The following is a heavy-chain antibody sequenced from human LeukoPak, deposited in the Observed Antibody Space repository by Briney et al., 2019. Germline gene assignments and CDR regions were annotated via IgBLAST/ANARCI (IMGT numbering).Heavy chain of an antibody. V-gene: IGHV3-23*01. J-gene: IGHJ4*02. CDR2: IGVSGGST. D-gene: IGHD3-10*01. CDR1: VYTFRTYA. CDR3: AKDSYFDGSGSLFDY. Sequence: QPGGSLRLSRAASVYTFRTYAMSWVRQAPGRGVEWVSAIGVSGGSTYYVDSVKGRFSISRDNSKNTLYLQMSSLRAEDTAVYYCAKDSYFDGSGSLFDYWGEGTLVTVSS.